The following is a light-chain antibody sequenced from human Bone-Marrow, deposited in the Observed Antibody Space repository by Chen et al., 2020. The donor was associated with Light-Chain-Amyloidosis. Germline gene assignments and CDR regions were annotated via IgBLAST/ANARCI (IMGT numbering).Light chain of an antibody. V-gene: IGLV3-21*02. J-gene: IGLJ3*02. CDR1: NIGSTS. CDR2: DDS. Sequence: SYVLTQPSSVSVAPGQTATIACGGNNIGSTSVHWYQQTPGQAPLLVVYDDSDRPSGIPGRLAGSNSGNTATLPISRVEAGDEADYYCQVWDSSSDRPVFGGGTKLTVL. CDR3: QVWDSSSDRPV.